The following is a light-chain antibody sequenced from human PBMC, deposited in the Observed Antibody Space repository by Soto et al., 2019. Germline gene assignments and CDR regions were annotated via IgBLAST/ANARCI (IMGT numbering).Light chain of an antibody. Sequence: QTVGNLNLSEGERATLTCRASQSVSSRYLAWYQQKPGQAPRLLIYGASSRATGIPDRFSCSGTGTDMTPAISILDPADLAVCHRQVPARLLRAFEGGTKVDIK. CDR1: QSVSSRY. J-gene: IGKJ4*01. V-gene: IGKV3-20*01. CDR2: GAS. CDR3: QVPARLLRA.